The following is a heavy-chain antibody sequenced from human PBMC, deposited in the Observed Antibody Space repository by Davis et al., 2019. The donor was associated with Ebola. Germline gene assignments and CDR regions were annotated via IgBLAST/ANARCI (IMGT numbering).Heavy chain of an antibody. CDR2: INPNSGGT. CDR1: GYTFTGYY. CDR3: ARDLSADYYGMDV. J-gene: IGHJ6*02. D-gene: IGHD3-16*02. Sequence: ASVKVSCKASGYTFTGYYMHWVRQAPGQGLEWMGWINPNSGGTNYAQKFQGWVTVTRDTSISTAYMELSRLRSDDTAVYYCARDLSADYYGMDVWGQGTTVTVSS. V-gene: IGHV1-2*04.